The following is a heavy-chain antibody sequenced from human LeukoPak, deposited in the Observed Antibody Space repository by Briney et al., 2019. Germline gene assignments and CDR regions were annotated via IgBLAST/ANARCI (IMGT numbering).Heavy chain of an antibody. CDR1: GFTISSYW. CDR3: VRIGDNSGWFDY. V-gene: IGHV3-7*01. CDR2: IKQDGSEK. D-gene: IGHD6-19*01. J-gene: IGHJ4*02. Sequence: GGSLRLSCAGSGFTISSYWMSWVRQAPGKGLEWVASIKQDGSEKHYVDSVQGRFTISRDNARNSLYLQMNSLRAEDTAVYYRVRIGDNSGWFDYWGLGTLVTVSS.